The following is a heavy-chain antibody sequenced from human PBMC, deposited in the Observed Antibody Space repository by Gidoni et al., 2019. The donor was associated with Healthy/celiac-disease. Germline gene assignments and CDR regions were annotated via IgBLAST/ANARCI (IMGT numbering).Heavy chain of an antibody. CDR3: AKGGLTGPNWFDP. V-gene: IGHV3-23*01. D-gene: IGHD3-9*01. CDR1: RFTFSNYA. Sequence: EVQLLESGGGLVQPGGSLRLSCAASRFTFSNYALSWVRQSPGKGLEWVPSISGSAGITYYADSVKGRFTISRDNSKNTLYMQMNSLRAEDTAIYYCAKGGLTGPNWFDPWGQGTLVTVSS. CDR2: ISGSAGIT. J-gene: IGHJ5*02.